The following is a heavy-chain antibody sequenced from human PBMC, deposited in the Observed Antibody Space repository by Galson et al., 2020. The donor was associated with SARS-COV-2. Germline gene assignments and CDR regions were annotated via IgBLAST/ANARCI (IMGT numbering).Heavy chain of an antibody. D-gene: IGHD5-18*01. CDR2: VFYSGST. J-gene: IGHJ5*02. CDR1: NVSMSSSIYY. Sequence: ETSETLSLTCTVSNVSMSSSIYYWGWIRQPPGKGLEWIGSVFYSGSTYYNPSLKSRLTISVDTSVSQFSLRLTSVTAADTAVYYCARHSYGPAANWFDPWGQGTLVTVSS. V-gene: IGHV4-39*01. CDR3: ARHSYGPAANWFDP.